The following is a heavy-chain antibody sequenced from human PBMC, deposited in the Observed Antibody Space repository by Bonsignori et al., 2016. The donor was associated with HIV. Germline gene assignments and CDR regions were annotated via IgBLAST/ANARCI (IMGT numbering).Heavy chain of an antibody. V-gene: IGHV4-39*07. CDR2: IYYSGST. CDR3: ARDGYYYDSSDHAFDI. J-gene: IGHJ3*02. D-gene: IGHD3-22*01. Sequence: PGKGLEWIGSIYYSGSTYYNPSLKSRVTISVDTSKNQFSLKLSSVTAADTAVYYCARDGYYYDSSDHAFDIWGQGTMVTVSS.